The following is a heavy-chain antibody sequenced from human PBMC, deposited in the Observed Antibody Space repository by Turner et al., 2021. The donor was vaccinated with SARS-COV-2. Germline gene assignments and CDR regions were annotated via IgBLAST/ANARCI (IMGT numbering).Heavy chain of an antibody. V-gene: IGHV4-31*03. CDR3: AGEIVVVPAARYYNYGMDV. D-gene: IGHD2-2*01. J-gene: IGHJ6*02. Sequence: QVQLQESGPGLVKPSQTLSLTCTFSGGSISSGGYYWSWIRQHPGKGLEWIGYIYYSGSTYYTPSLKSRVTISVDTSKNQFSLKLSSVTAADTAVYYCAGEIVVVPAARYYNYGMDVWGQGTTVTVSS. CDR2: IYYSGST. CDR1: GGSISSGGYY.